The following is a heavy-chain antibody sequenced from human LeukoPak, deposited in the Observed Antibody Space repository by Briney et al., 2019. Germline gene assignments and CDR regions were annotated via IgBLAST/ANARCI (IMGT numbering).Heavy chain of an antibody. CDR3: AREDPGYSSGPLDY. Sequence: GGSLRLSGAASGFTFSSYEMNWVRQAPGKGLEWVSYISSSGSTIYYADSVKGRFTISRDNAKNSPYLQMNSLRAEDTAVYYCAREDPGYSSGPLDYWGQRTLVTVSS. CDR2: ISSSGSTI. J-gene: IGHJ4*02. D-gene: IGHD6-19*01. V-gene: IGHV3-48*03. CDR1: GFTFSSYE.